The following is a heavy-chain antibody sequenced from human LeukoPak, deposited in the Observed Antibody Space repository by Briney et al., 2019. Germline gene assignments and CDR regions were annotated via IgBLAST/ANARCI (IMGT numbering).Heavy chain of an antibody. CDR3: ARDTIFGVVTKRQYYYYGMDV. D-gene: IGHD3-3*01. CDR2: MNPNSGNT. Sequence: ASVKVSCKASGYTFTSYDFNWVRQATGQGLEWMGWMNPNSGNTGYAQKFQGRVTMTRNTSISTAYMELRSLRSDDTAVYYCARDTIFGVVTKRQYYYYGMDVWGQGTTVTVSS. CDR1: GYTFTSYD. V-gene: IGHV1-8*01. J-gene: IGHJ6*02.